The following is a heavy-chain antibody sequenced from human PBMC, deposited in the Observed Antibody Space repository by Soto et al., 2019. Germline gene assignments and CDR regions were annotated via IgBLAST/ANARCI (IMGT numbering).Heavy chain of an antibody. J-gene: IGHJ4*02. V-gene: IGHV1-18*04. Sequence: AASVKVSCKASGYSFSNYGISWVRQAPGQGLEWMGWITPYKDNTKYAQKLQGRVTMTTDTSTSTAYMELRSLTSDDTAVYYCARDLDGSGSYYTDYWGQGTLVTVSS. CDR3: ARDLDGSGSYYTDY. CDR1: GYSFSNYG. CDR2: ITPYKDNT. D-gene: IGHD3-10*01.